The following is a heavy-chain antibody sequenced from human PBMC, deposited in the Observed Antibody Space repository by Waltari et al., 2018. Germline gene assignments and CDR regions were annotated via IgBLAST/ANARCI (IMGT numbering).Heavy chain of an antibody. J-gene: IGHJ5*02. D-gene: IGHD6-13*01. CDR2: IKQDGSEK. Sequence: EVQLVESGGGLVQPGGSLRLSCAASGFTFSSYWMSWVRQAPGKGLEWVANIKQDGSEKYYVDAGKGRFTISRDNAKNSLYLQMNSLRAEDTAVYYCARIKIAAAGNWFDPWGQGTLVTVSS. CDR1: GFTFSSYW. V-gene: IGHV3-7*01. CDR3: ARIKIAAAGNWFDP.